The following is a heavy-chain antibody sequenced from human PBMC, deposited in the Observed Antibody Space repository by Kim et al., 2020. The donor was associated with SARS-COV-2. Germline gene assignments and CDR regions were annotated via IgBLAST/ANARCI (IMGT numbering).Heavy chain of an antibody. Sequence: ASVKVSCKASGYTFTSYAMNWVRQAPGQGLEWMGWINTNTGNPTYAQGFTGRFVFSLDTSVSTAYLQISSLKAEDTAVYYCARGDIVVVVAATLGHWFDPWGQGTLVTVSS. J-gene: IGHJ5*02. CDR3: ARGDIVVVVAATLGHWFDP. CDR1: GYTFTSYA. CDR2: INTNTGNP. D-gene: IGHD2-15*01. V-gene: IGHV7-4-1*02.